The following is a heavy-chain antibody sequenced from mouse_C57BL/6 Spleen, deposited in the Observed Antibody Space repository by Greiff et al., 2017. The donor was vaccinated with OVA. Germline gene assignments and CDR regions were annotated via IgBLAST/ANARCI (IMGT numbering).Heavy chain of an antibody. CDR3: ARWPLSAY. J-gene: IGHJ3*01. CDR2: ILPGSGST. CDR1: GYTFTGYW. D-gene: IGHD1-1*02. V-gene: IGHV1-9*01. Sequence: QVQLQQSGAELMKPGASVKLSCKATGYTFTGYWIEWVKQRPGHGLEWIGEILPGSGSTNYTEKFKGKATFTADTSSNTAYMQLSGLTAEDSAIYFCARWPLSAYWGQGTLVTVSS.